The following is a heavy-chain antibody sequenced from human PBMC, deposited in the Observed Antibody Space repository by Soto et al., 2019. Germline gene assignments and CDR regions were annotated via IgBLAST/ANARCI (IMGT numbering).Heavy chain of an antibody. V-gene: IGHV4-31*03. Sequence: QVQLQESGPGLVKPSQTLSLTCTVSGGSISSGGYYWSWIRQHPGKGLEWIGYIYYSGSTYYNPSLKSRVSISVDTSKNQFSLKLSSVTAADTAVYYCARGAGEAVPYGMDVWGQGTKVTVSS. CDR3: ARGAGEAVPYGMDV. D-gene: IGHD2-21*01. CDR2: IYYSGST. CDR1: GGSISSGGYY. J-gene: IGHJ6*02.